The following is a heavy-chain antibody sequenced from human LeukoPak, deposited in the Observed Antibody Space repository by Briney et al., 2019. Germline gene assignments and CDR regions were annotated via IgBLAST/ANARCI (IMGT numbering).Heavy chain of an antibody. Sequence: GSLRLSCAASGFTFSSYEMNWVRQAPGKGLEWVSYISSSGSTIYYADSVKGRFTISRDNAKNSLSLQMNSLRAEDTAVYFCARYYYDSSGYYYFDYWGQGTLVTVSS. V-gene: IGHV3-48*03. J-gene: IGHJ4*02. CDR1: GFTFSSYE. CDR3: ARYYYDSSGYYYFDY. D-gene: IGHD3-22*01. CDR2: ISSSGSTI.